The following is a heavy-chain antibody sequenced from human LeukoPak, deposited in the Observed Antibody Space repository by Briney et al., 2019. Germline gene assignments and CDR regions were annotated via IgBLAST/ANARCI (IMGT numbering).Heavy chain of an antibody. CDR2: INPSSGGT. CDR3: AREALEDYFDY. Sequence: ASVKVSCKASGDTFTGYYMHWVRQAPGQGLEWMGRINPSSGGTNYAQKFQGRVTMTRDTSISTAYMELSRLRSDDTAVYYCAREALEDYFDYWGQGTLVTVSS. V-gene: IGHV1-2*06. CDR1: GDTFTGYY. J-gene: IGHJ4*02.